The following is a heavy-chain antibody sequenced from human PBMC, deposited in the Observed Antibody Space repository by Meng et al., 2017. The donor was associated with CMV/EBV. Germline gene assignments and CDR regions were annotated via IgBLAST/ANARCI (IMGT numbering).Heavy chain of an antibody. J-gene: IGHJ4*02. V-gene: IGHV1-69*12. CDR2: IIPIFGTA. CDR1: GGTFSSYA. D-gene: IGHD1-20*01. CDR3: AREGNNWNDVPFDH. Sequence: QVQLVQAGAEGKKPGAAVKVSCKASGGTFSSYAISWVRQAPGQGLEWMGGIIPIFGTANYAQKFQGRVTITADESTSTAYMELSSLRSEDTAVYYRAREGNNWNDVPFDHWGQGTLVTVSS.